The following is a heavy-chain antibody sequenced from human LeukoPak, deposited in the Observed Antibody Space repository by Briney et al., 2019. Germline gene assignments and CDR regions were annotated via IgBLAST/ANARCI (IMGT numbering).Heavy chain of an antibody. J-gene: IGHJ1*01. CDR1: GYTLTELS. D-gene: IGHD6-13*01. V-gene: IGHV1-24*01. CDR3: ATQRLVRFVLRFQH. Sequence: ASVKVSCKVSGYTLTELSMHWVRQAPGKGLEWMGRFDPEDGETIYAQKFQGRVTMTEDTFTNTAYMELSSLRSEDTAVYYCATQRLVRFVLRFQHWGQGTLVTVSS. CDR2: FDPEDGET.